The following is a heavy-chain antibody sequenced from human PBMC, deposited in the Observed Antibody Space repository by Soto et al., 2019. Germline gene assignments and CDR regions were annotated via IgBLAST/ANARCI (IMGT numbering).Heavy chain of an antibody. V-gene: IGHV4-39*01. J-gene: IGHJ4*02. CDR2: IYYSGST. CDR3: ARXVNYYDSSGYYSKYFDY. Sequence: PSETLSLTCTVSGGSISSSSYYWGWIRQPPGKGLEWIGSIYYSGSTYYNPSLKSRVTISVDTSKNQFSLKLSSVTAADTAVYYCARXVNYYDSSGYYSKYFDYWGQGTLVTVSS. CDR1: GGSISSSSYY. D-gene: IGHD3-22*01.